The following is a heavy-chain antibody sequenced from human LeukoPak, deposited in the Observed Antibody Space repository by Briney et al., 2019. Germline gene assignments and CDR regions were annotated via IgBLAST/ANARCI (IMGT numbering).Heavy chain of an antibody. J-gene: IGHJ4*02. CDR3: ARDQAAGIDY. D-gene: IGHD6-13*01. Sequence: SETLSLTCTVSGGSISSGGYYWSWIRQPPGKGLEWIGYIYHSGSTYYNPSLKSRVTISVDRSKNQFSLKLSSVTAADTAVYYCARDQAAGIDYWGQGTLVTVSS. CDR1: GGSISSGGYY. V-gene: IGHV4-30-2*01. CDR2: IYHSGST.